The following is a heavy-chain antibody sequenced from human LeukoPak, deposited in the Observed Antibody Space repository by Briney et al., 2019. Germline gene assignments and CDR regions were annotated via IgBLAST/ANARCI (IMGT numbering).Heavy chain of an antibody. CDR2: IRAYNDYT. J-gene: IGHJ5*02. V-gene: IGHV1-18*01. CDR1: GYTFTSYG. CDR3: ARDRTRGSGSYYPNWFDP. Sequence: ASVTVSCKASGYTFTSYGISWVRQAPGQGLEWMGCIRAYNDYTSYAQNFQGRVTMTTDTSTSTGYMELRSLRSDDTAVYYCARDRTRGSGSYYPNWFDPWGQGTLVTVSS. D-gene: IGHD3-10*01.